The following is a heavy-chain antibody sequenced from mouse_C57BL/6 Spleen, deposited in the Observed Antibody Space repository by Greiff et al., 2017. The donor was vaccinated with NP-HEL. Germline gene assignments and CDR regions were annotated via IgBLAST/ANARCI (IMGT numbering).Heavy chain of an antibody. J-gene: IGHJ2*01. D-gene: IGHD2-2*01. V-gene: IGHV1-85*01. CDR2: IYPRDGST. CDR3: ARDGYGRDPYFDY. Sequence: VKQRPGQGLEWIGWIYPRDGSTKYNEKFKGKATLTVDTSSSTAYMELHSLTSEDSAVYFCARDGYGRDPYFDYWGQGTTLTVSS.